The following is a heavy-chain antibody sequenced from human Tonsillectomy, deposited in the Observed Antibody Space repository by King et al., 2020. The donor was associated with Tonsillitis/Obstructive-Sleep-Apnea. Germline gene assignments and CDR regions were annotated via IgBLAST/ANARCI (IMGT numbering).Heavy chain of an antibody. V-gene: IGHV2-5*02. J-gene: IGHJ5*02. Sequence: LTLKESGPTLVKPTQTLTLTCTFSGFPLSTSGVGVGWIRHPPGKALEWLALIYWDDDKRYSPSLKGRLTITKEPSKNQVVLTMTNMDPVDTATYYCPRSVVTGAIPCNWFDPWGQGTLVTVSS. CDR2: IYWDDDK. CDR1: GFPLSTSGVG. D-gene: IGHD2-2*02. CDR3: PRSVVTGAIPCNWFDP.